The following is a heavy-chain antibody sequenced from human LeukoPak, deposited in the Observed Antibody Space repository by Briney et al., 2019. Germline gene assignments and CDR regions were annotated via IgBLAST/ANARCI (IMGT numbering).Heavy chain of an antibody. D-gene: IGHD6-19*01. CDR3: ARGGYRSGWYLPVDY. J-gene: IGHJ4*02. CDR1: GFTFSTYA. V-gene: IGHV3-30-3*01. Sequence: GGPLRLPCAASGFTFSTYAMHWVRQAPGKGLEWVAVISYDGTNKYYADSVKGRFTISRDKSKNTLYLQMNSLRAEDTAVYYCARGGYRSGWYLPVDYGGQGTLVTVSS. CDR2: ISYDGTNK.